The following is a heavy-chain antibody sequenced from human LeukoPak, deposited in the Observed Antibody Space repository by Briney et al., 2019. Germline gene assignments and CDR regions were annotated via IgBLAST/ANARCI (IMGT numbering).Heavy chain of an antibody. D-gene: IGHD5-24*01. V-gene: IGHV5-51*01. CDR1: GYSFTSYW. J-gene: IGHJ2*01. Sequence: GESLKISCKGSGYSFTSYWIGWVRQMPGKGLEWMGIIYPGDHDTRYSPSFQGQVTISADKSISTAYLQWSSLKASDTAMYYCARQPEGWPNEGWYFDLWGRGTLVTVSS. CDR2: IYPGDHDT. CDR3: ARQPEGWPNEGWYFDL.